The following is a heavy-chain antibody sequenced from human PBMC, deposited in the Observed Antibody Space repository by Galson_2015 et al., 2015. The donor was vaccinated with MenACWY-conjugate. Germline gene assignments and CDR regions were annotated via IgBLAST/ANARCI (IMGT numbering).Heavy chain of an antibody. J-gene: IGHJ4*02. D-gene: IGHD3-10*01. Sequence: SLRLSCAASGFTFSNYAMRWVRQAPGKGLEWVSAISDSGDTTFYADSVKGRFTISRDNSKNTLYMQMNSLRAGDTAMYYCAKDKGWTTRVRGIIIRGIDYWGQGALVTVSS. V-gene: IGHV3-23*01. CDR2: ISDSGDTT. CDR1: GFTFSNYA. CDR3: AKDKGWTTRVRGIIIRGIDY.